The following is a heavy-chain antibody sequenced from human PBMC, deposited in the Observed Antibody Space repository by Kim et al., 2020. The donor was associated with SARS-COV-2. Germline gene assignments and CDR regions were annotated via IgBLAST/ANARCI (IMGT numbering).Heavy chain of an antibody. CDR2: INPSGGST. Sequence: ASVKVSCKASGYTFTSYYMHWVRQAPGQGLEWMGIINPSGGSTSYAQKFQGRVTMTRDTSTSTVYMELSSLRSEDTAVYYCARDRLRPYYGSGRDAFDIWGQGTMVTVSS. J-gene: IGHJ3*02. V-gene: IGHV1-46*01. CDR1: GYTFTSYY. CDR3: ARDRLRPYYGSGRDAFDI. D-gene: IGHD3-10*01.